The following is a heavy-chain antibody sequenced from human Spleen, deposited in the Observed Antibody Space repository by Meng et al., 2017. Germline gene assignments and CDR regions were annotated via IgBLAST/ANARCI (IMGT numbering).Heavy chain of an antibody. CDR2: ISWKSGNI. CDR3: AKSLGSAGLYGEDY. J-gene: IGHJ4*02. CDR1: GFTFDDYA. V-gene: IGHV3-9*01. Sequence: SLKISCAASGFTFDDYAMHWVRQAPGKGLEWVSGISWKSGNIGYADSVKGRFTISRDNAKNSVYLQMNSLRVEDSAFYYCAKSLGSAGLYGEDYWGQGTLVTVSS. D-gene: IGHD2-2*01.